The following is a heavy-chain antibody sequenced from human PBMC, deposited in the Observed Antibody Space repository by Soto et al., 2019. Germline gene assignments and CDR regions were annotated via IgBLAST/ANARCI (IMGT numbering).Heavy chain of an antibody. CDR1: GFTFSSYA. CDR3: AKDDLAYYYDSSGYYHDY. D-gene: IGHD3-22*01. CDR2: ISGSGGST. V-gene: IGHV3-23*01. J-gene: IGHJ4*02. Sequence: GGSLRLSCAASGFTFSSYAMSWVRQAPGKGLEWVSAISGSGGSTYYADSVKGRFTISRDNSKNTLYLQMNSLRAEDTAVYYCAKDDLAYYYDSSGYYHDYWGQGTLVTVSS.